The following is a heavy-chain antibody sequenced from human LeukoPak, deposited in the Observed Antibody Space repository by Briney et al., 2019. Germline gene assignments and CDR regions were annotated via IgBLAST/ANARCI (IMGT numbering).Heavy chain of an antibody. CDR2: IRYDGTDT. CDR1: GFAFSNYG. V-gene: IGHV3-30*02. CDR3: AKYCTNGVCHDY. D-gene: IGHD2-8*01. Sequence: QYGGSLRLSCAASGFAFSNYGIHWVRQAPGKGLEWVAFIRYDGTDTYYADSVKGRFTISRDSSRKTVYLEVNSLRAEDTAVYYCAKYCTNGVCHDYWGQGTLVTVSS. J-gene: IGHJ4*02.